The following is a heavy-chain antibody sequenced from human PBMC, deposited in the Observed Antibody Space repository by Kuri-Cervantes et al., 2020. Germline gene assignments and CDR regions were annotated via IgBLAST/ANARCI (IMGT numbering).Heavy chain of an antibody. CDR2: IYYRGTT. Sequence: SETLSLTCTVPGGSISSTSYYWGWIRQSPGKGLEWIGSIYYRGTTFYNPSFKSRLTLSVDTSENQFSLRLSSVTAADTAVYFCARQINAGYNYGLYYFDYWGQGTLVTVSS. J-gene: IGHJ4*02. CDR3: ARQINAGYNYGLYYFDY. D-gene: IGHD5-18*01. CDR1: GGSISSTSYY. V-gene: IGHV4-39*01.